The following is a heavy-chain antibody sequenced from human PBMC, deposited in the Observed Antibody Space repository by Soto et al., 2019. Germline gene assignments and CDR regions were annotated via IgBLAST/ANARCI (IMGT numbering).Heavy chain of an antibody. CDR1: GGSISSSSYY. D-gene: IGHD2-8*01. Sequence: SETLSLTCTVSGGSISSSSYYWGWIRQPPGKGLEWIGSIYYSGSTYYNPSLKSRVTISVDTSKNQFSLKLSSVTAADTAVYYCARHLGYCTNGVCYRDQLGGYSDYWGQGTLVTLSS. CDR3: ARHLGYCTNGVCYRDQLGGYSDY. CDR2: IYYSGST. V-gene: IGHV4-39*01. J-gene: IGHJ4*02.